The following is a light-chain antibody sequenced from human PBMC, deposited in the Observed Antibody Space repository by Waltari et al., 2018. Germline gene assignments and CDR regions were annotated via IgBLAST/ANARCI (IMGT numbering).Light chain of an antibody. CDR2: EVP. J-gene: IGKJ1*01. CDR1: QSVSSSS. CDR3: QQYGSSSWT. Sequence: ELVLTQSPGTLSLSPGERATLACRASQSVSSSSLAWYQQKPGQAPRLLMYEVPRWATGIPDRFSGSGSGTDFTLTISRLEPEDFAVYYCQQYGSSSWTFGQGTKVEMK. V-gene: IGKV3-20*01.